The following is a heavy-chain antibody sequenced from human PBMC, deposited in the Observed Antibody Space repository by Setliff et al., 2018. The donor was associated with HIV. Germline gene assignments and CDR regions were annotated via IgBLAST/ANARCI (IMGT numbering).Heavy chain of an antibody. V-gene: IGHV4-39*07. CDR3: ARDVGLCGVDCWPYFYFDL. J-gene: IGHJ2*01. Sequence: SETLSLTCTVSGGSISNSRYYWNWIRQPPGKGLEWIGSTHYSGSSYYSPSLKSRVTISLDTSKNQFSLKLSSMTAADTAVYYYARDVGLCGVDCWPYFYFDLWGRGNLVTVSS. CDR1: GGSISNSRYY. D-gene: IGHD2-21*02. CDR2: THYSGSS.